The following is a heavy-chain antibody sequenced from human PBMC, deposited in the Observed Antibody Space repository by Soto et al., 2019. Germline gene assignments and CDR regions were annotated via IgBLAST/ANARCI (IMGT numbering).Heavy chain of an antibody. CDR1: GFTFSMYW. V-gene: IGHV3-74*01. Sequence: GGSLRLSCAASGFTFSMYWMHWVRQVPGKGPEWVSRINDDGISTNYADSVKGRFTISRDNAKNTLFLQMNGLRAEDTAVYYWAKSRYSNSSGDFYDYWGQVTLVTVSS. D-gene: IGHD3-22*01. J-gene: IGHJ4*02. CDR2: INDDGIST. CDR3: AKSRYSNSSGDFYDY.